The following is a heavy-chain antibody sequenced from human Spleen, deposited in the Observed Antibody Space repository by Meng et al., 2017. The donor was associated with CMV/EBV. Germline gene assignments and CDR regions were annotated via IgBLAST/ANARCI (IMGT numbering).Heavy chain of an antibody. V-gene: IGHV4-39*01. CDR3: ARHYYDSSGRPFDY. J-gene: IGHJ4*02. Sequence: SETLSLTCTVSGVFVTSSGSYWGWIRQSPGKGLEWIGSLYYSGTYYNPSVKSRVTISVDTSKNQFSLRLSSVTAADTAVYYCARHYYDSSGRPFDYWGQGTLVTVSS. D-gene: IGHD3-22*01. CDR1: GVFVTSSGSY. CDR2: LYYSGT.